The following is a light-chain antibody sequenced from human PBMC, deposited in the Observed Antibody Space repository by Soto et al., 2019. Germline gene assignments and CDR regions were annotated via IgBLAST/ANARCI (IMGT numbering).Light chain of an antibody. J-gene: IGLJ2*01. Sequence: QSALTQPASVSGSPGQSITISCTGTSSDVGGYNYVSWYQQHPGKAPKLMIYDVSNRPSGVSNRFSGSKSGNTASLTISGLQAEDEADYYCSLYTRSSTLDVVFGGGTKVTVL. CDR1: SSDVGGYNY. CDR2: DVS. CDR3: SLYTRSSTLDVV. V-gene: IGLV2-14*01.